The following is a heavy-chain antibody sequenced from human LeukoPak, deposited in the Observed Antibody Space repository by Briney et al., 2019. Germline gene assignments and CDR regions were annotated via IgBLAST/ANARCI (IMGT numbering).Heavy chain of an antibody. D-gene: IGHD3-9*01. CDR1: GFTFSSYA. V-gene: IGHV3-23*01. CDR2: ISGSGGST. J-gene: IGHJ4*01. Sequence: PGGSLRLSCAASGFTFSSYAMSWVRQAPGKGLEWGSAISGSGGSTYYADSVKGRFTISRDNSKNTLYLQMNSMRAEDTAVYYFSKGPPVLPYFDWLLSQNDQWGQGTLVTGS. CDR3: SKGPPVLPYFDWLLSQNDQ.